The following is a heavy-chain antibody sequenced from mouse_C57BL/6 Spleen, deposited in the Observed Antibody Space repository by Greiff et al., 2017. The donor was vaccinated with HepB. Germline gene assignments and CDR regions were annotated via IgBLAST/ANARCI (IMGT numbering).Heavy chain of an antibody. CDR1: GYSITSGYY. CDR2: ISYDGSN. V-gene: IGHV3-6*01. Sequence: EVKLQESGPGLVKPSQSLSLTCSVTGYSITSGYYWNWIRQFPGNKLEWMGYISYDGSNNYNPSLKNRISITRDTSKNQFFLKLNSVTTEDTATYYCARAGGWDAMDYWGQGTSVTVSS. CDR3: ARAGGWDAMDY. D-gene: IGHD4-1*01. J-gene: IGHJ4*01.